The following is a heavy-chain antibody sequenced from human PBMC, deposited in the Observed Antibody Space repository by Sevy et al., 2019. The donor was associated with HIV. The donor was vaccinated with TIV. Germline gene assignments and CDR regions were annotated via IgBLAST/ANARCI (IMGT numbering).Heavy chain of an antibody. J-gene: IGHJ4*02. CDR3: ARAIGIVDAF. Sequence: GSLKISCAASGFTFNVFWMHWVRQTPGKGLEWVANINQDGSEIYYVDSVRGRFTISRDNAKNSIYLQMNSLRAEDTAVYYCARAIGIVDAFWGQGTLVTVSS. V-gene: IGHV3-7*01. D-gene: IGHD3-16*01. CDR2: INQDGSEI. CDR1: GFTFNVFW.